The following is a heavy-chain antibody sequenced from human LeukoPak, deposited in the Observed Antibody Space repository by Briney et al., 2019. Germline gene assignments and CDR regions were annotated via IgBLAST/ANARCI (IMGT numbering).Heavy chain of an antibody. Sequence: PSETLSLTCAVSGVSIRSAGYSWYWIRQHPGKGLEWIGHIYYSGSTYYNPSLKSRVTISVDTSKNQFSLKLSSVTAADTAVYYCAREGDWFDPWGQGTLVTVSS. V-gene: IGHV4-30-2*03. CDR2: IYYSGST. CDR1: GVSIRSAGYS. D-gene: IGHD3-16*01. J-gene: IGHJ5*02. CDR3: AREGDWFDP.